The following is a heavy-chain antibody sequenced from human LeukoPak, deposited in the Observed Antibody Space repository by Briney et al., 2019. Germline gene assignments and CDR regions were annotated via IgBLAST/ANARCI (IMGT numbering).Heavy chain of an antibody. CDR2: ISGSGVTA. D-gene: IGHD2-21*02. Sequence: GGSLRLSCAASGFTFRNYVISWVRQAPGKGLEWVSGISGSGVTAYYADSVKGRFTISRDSSKNTLYLQMNSLRADDTPVYYCAKEAPYCGGDCYGVFDYWGQGNLVTVSS. CDR1: GFTFRNYV. CDR3: AKEAPYCGGDCYGVFDY. V-gene: IGHV3-23*01. J-gene: IGHJ4*02.